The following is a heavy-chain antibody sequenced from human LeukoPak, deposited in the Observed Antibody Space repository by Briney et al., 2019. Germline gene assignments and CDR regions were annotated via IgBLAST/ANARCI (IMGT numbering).Heavy chain of an antibody. Sequence: GGSLRLSCTASGLSFSSSAMSWVRQAPGKGLEWVSAISGTGGSTYYADSVKGRFTISRDNSKNTVYLQMNGLRAEDTAVYYCANGKGYFEFWGLGTLVTVSS. CDR3: ANGKGYFEF. CDR1: GLSFSSSA. D-gene: IGHD3-9*01. CDR2: ISGTGGST. J-gene: IGHJ4*02. V-gene: IGHV3-23*01.